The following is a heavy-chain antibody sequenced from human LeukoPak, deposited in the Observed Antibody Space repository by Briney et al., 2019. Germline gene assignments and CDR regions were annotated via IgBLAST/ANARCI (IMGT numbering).Heavy chain of an antibody. CDR3: ARTYYYDSSGYRGPAFDI. V-gene: IGHV1-18*01. CDR1: GYTFSRYG. CDR2: ISAYNGNT. J-gene: IGHJ3*02. Sequence: ASVKVPCKASGYTFSRYGINWVRQAPGEGLEWMGWISAYNGNTNYAQKLQGRVTMTTDTSTSTAYMELRSVRSEDTAVYYCARTYYYDSSGYRGPAFDIWGQGTMVTASS. D-gene: IGHD3-22*01.